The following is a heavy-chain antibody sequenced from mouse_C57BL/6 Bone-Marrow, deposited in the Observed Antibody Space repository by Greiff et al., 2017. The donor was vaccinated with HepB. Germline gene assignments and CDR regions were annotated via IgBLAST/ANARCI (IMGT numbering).Heavy chain of an antibody. V-gene: IGHV2-2*01. CDR2: IWSGGST. CDR1: GFSLTSYG. Sequence: VQLKESGPGLVQPSQSLSITCTVSGFSLTSYGVHWVRQSPGKGLEWLGVIWSGGSTDYNAAFISRLSISKDNSKSQVFFKMNSLQADDTAIYYCARNDYYGSSYAMDYWGQGTSVTVSS. D-gene: IGHD1-1*01. J-gene: IGHJ4*01. CDR3: ARNDYYGSSYAMDY.